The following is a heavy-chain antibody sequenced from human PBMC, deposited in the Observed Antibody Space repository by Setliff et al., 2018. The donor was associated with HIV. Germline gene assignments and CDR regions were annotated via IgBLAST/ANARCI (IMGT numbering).Heavy chain of an antibody. CDR2: ISSSSSYI. CDR1: GFTLSNFW. J-gene: IGHJ5*02. CDR3: AREALSSGWPNWFDP. D-gene: IGHD6-19*01. V-gene: IGHV3-21*01. Sequence: GGSLRLSCAASGFTLSNFWMTWVRQAPGKGLEWVSSISSSSSYIYYADSVKGRFTISRDNAKNSLYLQMNSLRAEDTAVYYCAREALSSGWPNWFDPWGQGTLVTVSS.